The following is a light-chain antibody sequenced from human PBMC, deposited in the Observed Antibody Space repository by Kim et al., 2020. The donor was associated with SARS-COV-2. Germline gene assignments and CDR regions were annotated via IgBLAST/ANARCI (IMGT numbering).Light chain of an antibody. CDR2: GNN. J-gene: IGLJ3*02. CDR3: QSFDNSLGV. Sequence: QSVLTQPPSVSGAPGQRVTISCTGSSSNIGAGYDVHWYQQLPGAAPNLLIYGNNNRPSGVPDRFSGSKSDTSASLAITGLQAEDEADYYCQSFDNSLGVFGGGTQLTVL. V-gene: IGLV1-40*01. CDR1: SSNIGAGYD.